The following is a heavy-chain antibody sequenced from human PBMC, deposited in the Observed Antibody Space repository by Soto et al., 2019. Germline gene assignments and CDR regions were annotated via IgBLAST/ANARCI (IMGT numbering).Heavy chain of an antibody. CDR1: GGSLSSYY. J-gene: IGHJ4*02. Sequence: SETLSLTCTVAGGSLSSYYWSWIRQPPGKGLEWVGYMYNSGSANYNPSLKSRVTISVDMSQNQFSLKLTSVTAADTAVYYCARHGAIYSNSWYDFDYWGQGTLVTVS. CDR2: MYNSGSA. D-gene: IGHD5-18*01. V-gene: IGHV4-59*08. CDR3: ARHGAIYSNSWYDFDY.